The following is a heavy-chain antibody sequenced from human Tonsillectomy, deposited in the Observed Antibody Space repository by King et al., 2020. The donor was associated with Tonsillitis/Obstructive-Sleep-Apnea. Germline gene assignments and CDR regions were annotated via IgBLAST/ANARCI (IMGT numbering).Heavy chain of an antibody. J-gene: IGHJ3*02. CDR2: IYWDDDK. CDR3: ARDFGEDAFDI. CDR1: GFSLSTSEVG. Sequence: TLKESGPTLVKPTQTLTLTCTFSGFSLSTSEVGVGWIRQPPGKALEWLGFIYWDDDKRYRPSLKSRLTITKDTSKNQVVLTMTNMDPVDTATYDCARDFGEDAFDIGGQGTMVTVSS. D-gene: IGHD3-3*01. V-gene: IGHV2-5*02.